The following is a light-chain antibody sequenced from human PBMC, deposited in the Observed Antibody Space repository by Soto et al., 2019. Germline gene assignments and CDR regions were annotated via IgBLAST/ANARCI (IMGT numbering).Light chain of an antibody. CDR1: QGISSY. J-gene: IGKJ2*01. CDR2: AAS. V-gene: IGKV1-8*01. CDR3: QQYYTYPQT. Sequence: IQMTQSPSSVSASVGDRVTITCRASQGISSYLAWYQQKPGKAPKLLVYAASTLQYGVPSRFSGSGSGTDFTLTISCLQSEDFATYFCQQYYTYPQTFGQGTKLEIK.